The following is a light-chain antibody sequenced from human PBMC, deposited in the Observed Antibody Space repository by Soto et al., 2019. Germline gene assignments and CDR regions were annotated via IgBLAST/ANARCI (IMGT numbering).Light chain of an antibody. Sequence: DIVMTQSPDSLAVSLGERATINCKSSQSVLYKNKNDLAWYQQKPGQPPKLLISWASTRESGVPDRFSGSGSVTDFTLTISSLQAEDVAFYYCQQYYGTPFTFGPGTKVDIK. CDR3: QQYYGTPFT. J-gene: IGKJ3*01. V-gene: IGKV4-1*01. CDR1: QSVLYKNKND. CDR2: WAS.